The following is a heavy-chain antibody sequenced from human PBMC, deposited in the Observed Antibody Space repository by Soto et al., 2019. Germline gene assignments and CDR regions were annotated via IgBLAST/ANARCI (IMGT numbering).Heavy chain of an antibody. J-gene: IGHJ3*02. CDR1: GYTFTSYG. D-gene: IGHD3-9*01. V-gene: IGHV1-18*01. CDR3: ARDPLRYFDWLPHSDAFDI. CDR2: ISAYNGNT. Sequence: QVQLVQSGAEVKKPGASVKVSCKASGYTFTSYGISWVRQAPGQGLEWMGWISAYNGNTNYAQKLQGRVTMTTDTSTSTASMELRSLRSDDTAVYYCARDPLRYFDWLPHSDAFDIWGQGTMVTVSS.